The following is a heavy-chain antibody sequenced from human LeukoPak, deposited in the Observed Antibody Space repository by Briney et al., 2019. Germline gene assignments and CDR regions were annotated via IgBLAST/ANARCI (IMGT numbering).Heavy chain of an antibody. V-gene: IGHV3-23*01. Sequence: GGSLRLSCAVSGFTITDYGMSWVRQAPREGLEWASAISVSGDTKYYADSVKGRFIISRDNSRNTLYLQINSLRAEDTALYYCAQGYSSGWYPYWGQGTLVTVSS. CDR1: GFTITDYG. CDR2: ISVSGDTK. D-gene: IGHD6-19*01. CDR3: AQGYSSGWYPY. J-gene: IGHJ4*02.